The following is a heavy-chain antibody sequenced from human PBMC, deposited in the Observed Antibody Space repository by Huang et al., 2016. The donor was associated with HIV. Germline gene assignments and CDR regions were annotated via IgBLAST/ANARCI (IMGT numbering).Heavy chain of an antibody. CDR1: GFSFTSYW. D-gene: IGHD5-18*01. CDR2: SLPGNSNT. CDR3: AIHDSNDFTFDD. J-gene: IGHJ4*02. Sequence: EVQLVQSGVEVKKPGESLKISCKGSGFSFTSYWIGWVRQMPGKGLEGWGISLPGNSNTFYSPAFQCQVTISADKYTRTAYLQWSSLKASDSAIYYCAIHDSNDFTFDDWGQGTLVAVSS. V-gene: IGHV5-51*03.